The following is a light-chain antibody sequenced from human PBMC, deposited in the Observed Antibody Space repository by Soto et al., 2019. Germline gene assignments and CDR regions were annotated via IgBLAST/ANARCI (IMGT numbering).Light chain of an antibody. CDR1: SSDVGGYKY. CDR3: SSYTTIKTVV. Sequence: QSALTQPASVSGSPGQSITISCTGTSSDVGGYKYVSWYQLHPGKAPKLMIYEVSNRPSGISDRFSGFKSANTAYLTISGVQPEDEADYHCSSYTTIKTVVFGGGTKLTVL. CDR2: EVS. V-gene: IGLV2-14*01. J-gene: IGLJ2*01.